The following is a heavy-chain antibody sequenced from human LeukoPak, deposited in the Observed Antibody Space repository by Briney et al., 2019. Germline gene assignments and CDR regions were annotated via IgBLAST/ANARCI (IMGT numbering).Heavy chain of an antibody. J-gene: IGHJ4*02. CDR2: IYSGGTT. D-gene: IGHD3-10*01. V-gene: IGHV3-53*01. CDR1: GFTVSNNF. Sequence: GGSLRLSCAASGFTVSNNFMAWVRQAPGKGLEWVSVIYSGGTTYYADSVKGRFTISRDTSKNTLFLQMNSLRAEDTAVYYCARAVYYGSGTCFGSWGQGTLATVSS. CDR3: ARAVYYGSGTCFGS.